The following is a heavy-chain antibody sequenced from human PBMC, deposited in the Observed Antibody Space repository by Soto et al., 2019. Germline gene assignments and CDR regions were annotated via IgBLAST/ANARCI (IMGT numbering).Heavy chain of an antibody. J-gene: IGHJ6*02. CDR2: IYLGGST. CDR3: ARHNYDGSGYYYYYYGMDV. V-gene: IGHV4-59*08. Sequence: PSETLSLTCTVSGGSISSYYYTWIRQTPGKGLERIGYIYLGGSTNYNPSFKSRITISVDTSKNQFSLKLSSVTAADTAVYYCARHNYDGSGYYYYYYGMDVWGQGTTVTVSS. CDR1: GGSISSYY. D-gene: IGHD3-22*01.